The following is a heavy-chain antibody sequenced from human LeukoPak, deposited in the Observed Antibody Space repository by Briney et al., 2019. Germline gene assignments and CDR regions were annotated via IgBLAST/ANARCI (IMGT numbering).Heavy chain of an antibody. V-gene: IGHV4-61*02. CDR1: GGAINSGSYH. Sequence: PSETLSLTCTVSGGAINSGSYHWSWIRQPAGKGLEWIGRTHTSGSTNYNPSLNSRVTISLDTSKNQFSLNLSSVTAADTAVYYCARGGSYSDFDSWGQGTLVTVSS. CDR3: ARGGSYSDFDS. CDR2: THTSGST. D-gene: IGHD1-26*01. J-gene: IGHJ4*02.